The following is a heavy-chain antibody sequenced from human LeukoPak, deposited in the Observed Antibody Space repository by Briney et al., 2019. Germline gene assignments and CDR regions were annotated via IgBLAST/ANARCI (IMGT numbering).Heavy chain of an antibody. V-gene: IGHV3-48*03. Sequence: GGSLRLSCAASGFTFSSYEMNWVRQAPGKGLEWVSYISSSGSTIYYADSVKGRFTISRDNAKNSLYLQMNSLRAEDTAVYYCARDGWGGYDWDYGMDVWGQGTLVTVSS. CDR3: ARDGWGGYDWDYGMDV. CDR2: ISSSGSTI. CDR1: GFTFSSYE. D-gene: IGHD5-12*01. J-gene: IGHJ6*02.